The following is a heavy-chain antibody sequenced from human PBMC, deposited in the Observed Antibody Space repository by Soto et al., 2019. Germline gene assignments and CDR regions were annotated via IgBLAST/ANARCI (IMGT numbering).Heavy chain of an antibody. CDR3: ARDHHRYSGYDYVDY. Sequence: QVQLVEPGGGLVKPGGSLRLSCAASGFTFSDYYMSWIRQAPGKGLEWVSYISSSSSYTNYADSVKGRFTISRDNAKNSLYLQMNSLSAEDTAVYYCARDHHRYSGYDYVDYWGQGTLVTVSS. CDR2: ISSSSSYT. V-gene: IGHV3-11*05. D-gene: IGHD5-12*01. J-gene: IGHJ4*02. CDR1: GFTFSDYY.